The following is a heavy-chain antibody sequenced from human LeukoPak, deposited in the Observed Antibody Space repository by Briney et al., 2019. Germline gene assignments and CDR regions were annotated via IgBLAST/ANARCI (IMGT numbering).Heavy chain of an antibody. CDR1: GFTFDDYG. CDR2: IRYDGSNK. J-gene: IGHJ5*02. V-gene: IGHV3-30*02. D-gene: IGHD5-24*01. Sequence: GGSLRLSCAASGFTFDDYGMSWVRQAPGKGLEWVAFIRYDGSNKYYADSVKGRFTISRGNSKNTLYLQMNSLRAEDTAVYYCARDNSVRDEAWWFNPWGQGTLVTVSS. CDR3: ARDNSVRDEAWWFNP.